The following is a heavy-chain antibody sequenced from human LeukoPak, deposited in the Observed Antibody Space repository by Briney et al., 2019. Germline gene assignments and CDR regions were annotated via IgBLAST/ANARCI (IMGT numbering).Heavy chain of an antibody. D-gene: IGHD6-13*01. J-gene: IGHJ4*02. CDR1: GFTFSSYE. V-gene: IGHV3-48*03. Sequence: GGSLRLSCAASGFTFSSYEMNWVRQAPGKGLEWVSYISSSGSTIYYADSVKGRFTISRDNAKNSLYLQMNSLRAEDTAVYYCASLGQARYSRFRFDYWGQGTLVTVSS. CDR3: ASLGQARYSRFRFDY. CDR2: ISSSGSTI.